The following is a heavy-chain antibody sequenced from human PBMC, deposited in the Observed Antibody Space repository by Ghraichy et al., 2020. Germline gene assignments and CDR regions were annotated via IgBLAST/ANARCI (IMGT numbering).Heavy chain of an antibody. CDR1: GFTFSSYG. J-gene: IGHJ4*02. CDR2: IWYDGSNK. V-gene: IGHV3-33*01. CDR3: ARAFSAGRDY. D-gene: IGHD6-13*01. Sequence: GGSLRLSCAASGFTFSSYGMHWVRQAPGKGLEWVAIIWYDGSNKCYADSVKGRFTISRDNSKNTLYLQMNSLRAEDTAGYYCARAFSAGRDYWGQGTLVTVSS.